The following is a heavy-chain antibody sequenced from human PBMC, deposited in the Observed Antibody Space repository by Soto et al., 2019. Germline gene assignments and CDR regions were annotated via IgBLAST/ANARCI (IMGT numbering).Heavy chain of an antibody. J-gene: IGHJ3*02. D-gene: IGHD1-26*01. CDR1: GFTFSSYA. V-gene: IGHV3-30-3*01. CDR2: ISYDGSNK. Sequence: QVQLVESGGGVVQPGRSLRLSCAASGFTFSSYAMHWVRQAPGKGLEWVAVISYDGSNKYYADSVKGRFTISRDNSKNTLYLQMNSLRAEDTAVYYCAREGRSAPGGAFDIWGQGTMVTVSS. CDR3: AREGRSAPGGAFDI.